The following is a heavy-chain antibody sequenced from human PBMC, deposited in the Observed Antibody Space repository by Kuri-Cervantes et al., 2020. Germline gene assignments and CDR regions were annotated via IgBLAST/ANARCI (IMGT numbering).Heavy chain of an antibody. Sequence: GESLKISCAASGFMFSSYAMSWVRQAPGRGLEWVSGLSASGGSTYYADSVKGQCTISRDNSKSTLYLQMNSLRAEDTALYYCAKDPQGYYGSSDDYHWGQGTLVTVSS. J-gene: IGHJ5*02. CDR3: AKDPQGYYGSSDDYH. D-gene: IGHD3-22*01. CDR1: GFMFSSYA. V-gene: IGHV3-23*01. CDR2: LSASGGST.